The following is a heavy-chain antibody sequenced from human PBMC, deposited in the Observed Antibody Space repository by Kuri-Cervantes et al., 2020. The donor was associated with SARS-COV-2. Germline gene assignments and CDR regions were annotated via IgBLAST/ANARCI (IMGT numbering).Heavy chain of an antibody. D-gene: IGHD7-27*01. J-gene: IGHJ4*02. CDR1: GFTFSSYS. V-gene: IGHV3-21*04. Sequence: GESLKISCAASGFTFSSYSMNWVRQAPGKGLEWVSSISSSSSYIYYADSVKGRFTISRDNAKNSLYLQMNSLRAEDTAVYYCASARSLNWGPFDYWGQGTLVTVSS. CDR2: ISSSSSYI. CDR3: ASARSLNWGPFDY.